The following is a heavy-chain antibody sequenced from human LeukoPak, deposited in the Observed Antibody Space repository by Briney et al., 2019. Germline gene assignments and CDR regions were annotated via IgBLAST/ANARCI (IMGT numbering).Heavy chain of an antibody. CDR3: ARDKDSGSYSFYFDY. V-gene: IGHV3-30*03. D-gene: IGHD1-26*01. J-gene: IGHJ4*02. CDR2: ISYDGSNK. Sequence: PGGSLRLSCAASGFTFSSYGMHWVRQAPGKGLEWVAVISYDGSNKYYADSVKGRFTISRDNSKNTLYLQMNSLRAEDTAVYYCARDKDSGSYSFYFDYWGQGTLVTVSS. CDR1: GFTFSSYG.